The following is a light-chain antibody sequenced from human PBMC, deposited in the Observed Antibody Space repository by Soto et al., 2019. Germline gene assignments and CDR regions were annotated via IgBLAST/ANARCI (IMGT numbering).Light chain of an antibody. J-gene: IGLJ3*02. CDR3: STWDDSLSAWV. CDR1: RFNIGSNY. CDR2: TNY. V-gene: IGLV1-47*01. Sequence: QSVLTQPPSASGTPGQRVTISCSGSRFNIGSNYVYWYQQLPETAPKLLIYTNYQRPSGVPDRFSGSKSGTSASLAISGLRSEDEADYYCSTWDDSLSAWVFGGGTKVTVL.